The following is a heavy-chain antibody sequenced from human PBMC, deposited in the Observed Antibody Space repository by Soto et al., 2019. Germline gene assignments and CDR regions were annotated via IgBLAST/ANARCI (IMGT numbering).Heavy chain of an antibody. CDR2: IIPIFGTA. Sequence: QVQLVQSGAEVTKPGSSVKVSCKASGGTFSSYAISWVRQAPGPGLEWMGGIIPIFGTANYAQKFQGRVTINADKSTSTASMELSSRRSEDTAGYYGARRPTFSSSQQYYGIDVWGQWTKVTVSS. J-gene: IGHJ6*02. D-gene: IGHD6-13*01. CDR3: ARRPTFSSSQQYYGIDV. CDR1: GGTFSSYA. V-gene: IGHV1-69*06.